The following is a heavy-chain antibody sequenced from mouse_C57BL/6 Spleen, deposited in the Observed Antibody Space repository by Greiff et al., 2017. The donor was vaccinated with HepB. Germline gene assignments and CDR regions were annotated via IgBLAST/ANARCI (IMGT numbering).Heavy chain of an antibody. J-gene: IGHJ1*03. D-gene: IGHD4-1*01. CDR3: ARTGTSWYFDV. CDR1: GYTFTSYW. Sequence: QVQLQQPGAELVKPGASVKLSCKASGYTFTSYWMHWVKQRPGQGLEWIGRIDPNSGGTKYNEKFKSKATLTVDKPSSTAYMQLSSLTSEDSAVYYCARTGTSWYFDVWGTGTTVTVSS. V-gene: IGHV1-72*01. CDR2: IDPNSGGT.